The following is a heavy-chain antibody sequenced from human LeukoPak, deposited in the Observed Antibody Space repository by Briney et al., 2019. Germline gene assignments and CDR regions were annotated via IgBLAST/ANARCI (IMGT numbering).Heavy chain of an antibody. J-gene: IGHJ4*02. Sequence: ASVKVSCKASGYTFTSYYMHWVRQDPGQGLGWMGIINPSGGSTSYAQKFQGRVTMTRDTSTSTVYMELSSLRSEDTAVYYCARVHDSSGYYYSAVFDYWGQGTLVTASS. CDR1: GYTFTSYY. V-gene: IGHV1-46*01. CDR3: ARVHDSSGYYYSAVFDY. CDR2: INPSGGST. D-gene: IGHD3-22*01.